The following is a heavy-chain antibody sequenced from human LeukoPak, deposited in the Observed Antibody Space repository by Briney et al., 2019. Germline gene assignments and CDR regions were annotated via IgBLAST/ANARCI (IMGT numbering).Heavy chain of an antibody. CDR3: ARDGSWGWAQYDH. J-gene: IGHJ4*02. CDR2: ITYNGDDR. CDR1: GFTFSSYA. D-gene: IGHD5-24*01. Sequence: GGSLRLSCAVSGFTFSSYAMGWVRQAPGKGLEWVAGITYNGDDRNYADSVKGRFTISRDNSKSTLDLQMNSLRAEDTALYYCARDGSWGWAQYDHWGQGTLVTVSS. V-gene: IGHV3-23*01.